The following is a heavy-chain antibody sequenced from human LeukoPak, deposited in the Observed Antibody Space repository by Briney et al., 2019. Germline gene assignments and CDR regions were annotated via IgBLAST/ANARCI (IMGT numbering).Heavy chain of an antibody. D-gene: IGHD2-15*01. CDR1: GFTFSSYW. J-gene: IGHJ6*03. CDR2: IKQGGSEK. V-gene: IGHV3-7*01. CDR3: ARDVRYCSGGSCYRYYYYYYMDV. Sequence: PGGSLRLSSAASGFTFSSYWMSWVRQAPGKGLEWVANIKQGGSEKYHVDSVKGRFTISRDNAKNSLYLQMNSLRAEDTAVYYCARDVRYCSGGSCYRYYYYYYMDVWGKRTTVTVSS.